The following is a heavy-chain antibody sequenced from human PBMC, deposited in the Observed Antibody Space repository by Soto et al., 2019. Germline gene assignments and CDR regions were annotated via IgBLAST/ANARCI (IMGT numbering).Heavy chain of an antibody. V-gene: IGHV4-31*03. CDR2: IYYSGST. CDR1: VGSISSGGYY. CDR3: ARDPGGFGEFKYYFDY. J-gene: IGHJ4*02. D-gene: IGHD3-10*01. Sequence: QVQLQESGPGLVKPSQTLSLTCTVSVGSISSGGYYWSWIRQHPGKGLEWIGYIYYSGSTYYNPSRKSRVNRSVDTSKNQFSLKLRSVTAADTAVYYCARDPGGFGEFKYYFDYWGQGTLVTVSS.